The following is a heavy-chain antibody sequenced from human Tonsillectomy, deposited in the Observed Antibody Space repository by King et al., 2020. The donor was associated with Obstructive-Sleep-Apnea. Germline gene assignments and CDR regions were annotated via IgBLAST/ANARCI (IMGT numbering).Heavy chain of an antibody. V-gene: IGHV3-49*03. D-gene: IGHD2-15*01. CDR3: TRLPCSGGTCYPPRLQQWINFDY. CDR1: GFIFGDYA. CDR2: IRSKAYGGTK. J-gene: IGHJ4*02. Sequence: VQLVESGGGLVQPGRSLRLSCTASGFIFGDYAMSWFRQAPGKGLEWVGFIRSKAYGGTKEYAASVKGRFTISRDDSKSFALLQMNSLRTEETAVYYCTRLPCSGGTCYPPRLQQWINFDYWGQGTLVTVSS.